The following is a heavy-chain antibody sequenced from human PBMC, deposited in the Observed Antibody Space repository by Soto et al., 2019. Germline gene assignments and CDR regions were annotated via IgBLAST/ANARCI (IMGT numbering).Heavy chain of an antibody. D-gene: IGHD3-22*01. CDR2: INPNSGGT. CDR3: ARDYDSSGYELDY. CDR1: GYTFTGYY. Sequence: ASVKVSCKASGYTFTGYYMHWVRQAPGQGLEWMGWINPNSGGTNYAQKFQGWVTMTRDTSISTAYMELSSLRSEDTAVYYCARDYDSSGYELDYWGQGTLVTVS. V-gene: IGHV1-2*04. J-gene: IGHJ4*02.